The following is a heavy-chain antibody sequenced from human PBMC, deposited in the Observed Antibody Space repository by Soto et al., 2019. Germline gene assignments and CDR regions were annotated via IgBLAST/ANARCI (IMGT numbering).Heavy chain of an antibody. CDR1: GFTFSTHA. CDR3: AKKIDDSSAYDWVAFEM. J-gene: IGHJ3*02. D-gene: IGHD3-22*01. V-gene: IGHV3-23*01. CDR2: ISGSGIST. Sequence: EGHLLESGGGLVEPGGSLRLSCAASGFTFSTHAMTWVRQAPGKGLEWVSAISGSGISTFYAQSVKGRFTISRDNSKNTLFLQMNSLRADDTAIYYCAKKIDDSSAYDWVAFEMWGQGTLVTVSS.